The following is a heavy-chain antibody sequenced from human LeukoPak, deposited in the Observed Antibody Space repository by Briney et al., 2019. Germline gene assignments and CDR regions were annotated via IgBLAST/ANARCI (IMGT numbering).Heavy chain of an antibody. D-gene: IGHD3-10*01. CDR2: ISYDGSNK. V-gene: IGHV3-30-3*01. CDR3: TRLGYYYGSGSPNQY. Sequence: GGSLRLSCAASGFTFSNYAIHWVRQAPGKGLEWVAIISYDGSNKYYADSVKGRFTISRDNSKNTLYLQMNSLKTEDTAVYYCTRLGYYYGSGSPNQYWGQGTLVTVSS. CDR1: GFTFSNYA. J-gene: IGHJ4*02.